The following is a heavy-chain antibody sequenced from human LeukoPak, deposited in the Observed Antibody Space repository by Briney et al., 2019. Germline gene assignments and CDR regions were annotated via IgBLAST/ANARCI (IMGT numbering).Heavy chain of an antibody. Sequence: GGSLRLSCAASGFTFSSYVMSWVRQAPGKGLEWVSSISGGGDSTYYADSVKGRFTISRDKSKNTLYLQMDSLRAEDTAVYYCAKGREGYSGSYTPFDYWGQGTLVTVSS. CDR1: GFTFSSYV. V-gene: IGHV3-23*01. CDR2: ISGGGDST. CDR3: AKGREGYSGSYTPFDY. J-gene: IGHJ4*02. D-gene: IGHD1-26*01.